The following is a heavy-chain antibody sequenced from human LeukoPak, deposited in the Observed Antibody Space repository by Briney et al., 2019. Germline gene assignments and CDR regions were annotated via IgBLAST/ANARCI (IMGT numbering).Heavy chain of an antibody. Sequence: PSETLSLTCTVSGGSISSNYWSWIRQPPGKGLEWIVYIYYSGSTNYNPSLKSRVTISVDTSKNQFSLKLSSVTAADTAVYYCARERAVTTYYYFDYWGQGTLVTVSS. CDR1: GGSISSNY. D-gene: IGHD4-17*01. J-gene: IGHJ4*02. V-gene: IGHV4-59*01. CDR2: IYYSGST. CDR3: ARERAVTTYYYFDY.